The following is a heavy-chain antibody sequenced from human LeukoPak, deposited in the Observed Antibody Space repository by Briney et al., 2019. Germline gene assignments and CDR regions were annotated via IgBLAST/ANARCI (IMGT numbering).Heavy chain of an antibody. CDR3: ANYPFDY. Sequence: GRSLRLSCAASGFTFSSYGMHWVRQAPGKGLEWVAVISYDGSNKYYADSVKGRFTISRDNSKNTLYLQMNSLRAEDTAVYYCANYPFDYWGQGTLVTVSS. CDR1: GFTFSSYG. J-gene: IGHJ4*02. CDR2: ISYDGSNK. V-gene: IGHV3-30*18.